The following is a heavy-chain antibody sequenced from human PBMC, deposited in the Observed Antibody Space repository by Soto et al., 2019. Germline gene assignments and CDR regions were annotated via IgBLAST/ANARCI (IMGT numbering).Heavy chain of an antibody. CDR1: GDSITSGDYY. CDR2: IYYSGST. Sequence: SETLSLTCTVSGDSITSGDYYWGWIRQPPGKGLEWIGYIYYSGSTNYNPSLKSRVTISVDTSKNQFSLKLSSVTAADTAVYYCARVGCISTSCYTYYYYYGMDVWGQGTTVTVS. CDR3: ARVGCISTSCYTYYYYYGMDV. D-gene: IGHD2-2*01. J-gene: IGHJ6*02. V-gene: IGHV4-61*08.